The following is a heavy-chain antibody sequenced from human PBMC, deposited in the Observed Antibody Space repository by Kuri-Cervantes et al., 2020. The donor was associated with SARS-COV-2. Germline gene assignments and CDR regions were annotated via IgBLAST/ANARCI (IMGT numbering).Heavy chain of an antibody. V-gene: IGHV3-21*01. CDR1: GFTFSSYS. CDR2: ISSSSSYI. D-gene: IGHD1-26*01. CDR3: ARAGRSGSYPDY. Sequence: GESLKISCAASGFTFSSYSMNWVRQAPGKGLEWVSSISSSSSYIYYADSVKGRFTISRDNAKNSLYLQMNSLRAEDTAVYYCARAGRSGSYPDYWGQGTLVTVSS. J-gene: IGHJ4*02.